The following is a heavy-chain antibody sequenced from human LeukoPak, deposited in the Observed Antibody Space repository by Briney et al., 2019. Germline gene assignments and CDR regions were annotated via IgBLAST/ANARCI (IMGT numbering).Heavy chain of an antibody. Sequence: PGGSLRLSCVASGNYWMHWVRQAPGKGLVWVSHINSDGSWTSYADSVKGRSTISKDNAKNTVYLQMNSLRAEDTAVYYCVSFYETYWGRGTLVTVSS. CDR2: INSDGSWT. J-gene: IGHJ4*02. CDR3: VSFYETY. CDR1: GNYW. V-gene: IGHV3-74*01. D-gene: IGHD2/OR15-2a*01.